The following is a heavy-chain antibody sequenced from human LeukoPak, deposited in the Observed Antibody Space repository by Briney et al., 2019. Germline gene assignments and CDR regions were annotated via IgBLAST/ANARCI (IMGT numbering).Heavy chain of an antibody. CDR2: IIPIFGTA. J-gene: IGHJ4*02. CDR1: GGTFSSYA. CDR3: ARELIVGAVDY. Sequence: GASVKVTCKASGGTFSSYAISWVRQAPGQGLEWMGRIIPIFGTANYAQKFQGRVTITTDESTSTAYMELSSLRSEDTAVYYCARELIVGAVDYWGQGTLVTVSS. D-gene: IGHD1-26*01. V-gene: IGHV1-69*05.